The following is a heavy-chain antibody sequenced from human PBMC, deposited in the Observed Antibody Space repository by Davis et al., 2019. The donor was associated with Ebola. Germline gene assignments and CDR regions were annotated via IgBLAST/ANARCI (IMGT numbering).Heavy chain of an antibody. CDR2: ISGSGGST. J-gene: IGHJ3*01. Sequence: GESLKISCAASGFTFSSYAMHWVRQAPGKGLEWVSAISGSGGSTYYADSVKGRFTISRDSSKNTLYLQMNSLRAEDTAVYYCARTYYFDDSGYRNAFDVWGQGTMVTISS. CDR3: ARTYYFDDSGYRNAFDV. V-gene: IGHV3-23*01. D-gene: IGHD3-22*01. CDR1: GFTFSSYA.